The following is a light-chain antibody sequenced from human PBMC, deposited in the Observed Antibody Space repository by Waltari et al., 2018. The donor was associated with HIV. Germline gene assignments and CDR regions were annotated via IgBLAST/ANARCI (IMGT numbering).Light chain of an antibody. CDR1: QNIHKH. J-gene: IGKJ3*01. CDR2: EAS. Sequence: LQVTQSQSFLSSCVGDKLTITFQASQNIHKHLNWYQQKPGKAPKVIISEASSLEVGVPRRFSGSGAGTDFSLTISDLQPEDAATYFCKQSADLWTFGPGTKVEIK. V-gene: IGKV1-33*01. CDR3: KQSADLWT.